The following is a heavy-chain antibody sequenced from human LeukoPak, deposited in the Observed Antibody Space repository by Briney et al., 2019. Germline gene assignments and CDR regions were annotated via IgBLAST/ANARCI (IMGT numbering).Heavy chain of an antibody. V-gene: IGHV3-30*02. D-gene: IGHD5-18*01. CDR3: AKPLAGYSSAFDY. Sequence: GGSLRLSCAASGFTFSNYGVHWVRQAPGKGLEWVEFIRYDGSNKYYADSVKGRFTISRDNSKNTLYLQMDSLRAEDTALYYCAKPLAGYSSAFDYWGQGTLVTVSS. CDR1: GFTFSNYG. CDR2: IRYDGSNK. J-gene: IGHJ4*02.